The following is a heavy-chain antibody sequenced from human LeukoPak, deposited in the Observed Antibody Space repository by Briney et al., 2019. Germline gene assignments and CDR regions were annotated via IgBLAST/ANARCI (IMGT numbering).Heavy chain of an antibody. D-gene: IGHD3-22*01. CDR1: GFIFRSYA. CDR2: ISYDGSNK. Sequence: GGSLRLSCAPSGFIFRSYAMHWVRQAPGKGLEWVAVISYDGSNKYYADSVKGRFTISRDNSKNTVYLQINSLRAEDTAVYYCARDDYYDSSGLDYWGQGTLVTVSS. V-gene: IGHV3-30*14. CDR3: ARDDYYDSSGLDY. J-gene: IGHJ4*02.